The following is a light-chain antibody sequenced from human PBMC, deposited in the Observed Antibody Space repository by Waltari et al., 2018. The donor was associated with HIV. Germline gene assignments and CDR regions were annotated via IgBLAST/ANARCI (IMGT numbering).Light chain of an antibody. Sequence: SYELTQPPSASVSPGQTARISCSGDALPTQYVFWYQQRPGQAPVMGIYRDKERPAGIPDRFSGSRAGTTVTLTISGVQAEDEADYYCQSADSTGTYWVFGGGTKLTVL. CDR2: RDK. V-gene: IGLV3-25*03. CDR1: ALPTQY. J-gene: IGLJ3*02. CDR3: QSADSTGTYWV.